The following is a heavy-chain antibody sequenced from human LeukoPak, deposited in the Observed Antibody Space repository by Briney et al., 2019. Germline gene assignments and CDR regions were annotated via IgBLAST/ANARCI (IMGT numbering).Heavy chain of an antibody. CDR2: IDHSGST. V-gene: IGHV4-34*01. CDR1: GGSLSPYY. CDR3: ARGRRDGYYFDY. D-gene: IGHD5-24*01. Sequence: SETLSLTCGVYGGSLSPYYWSWIRQPPGKGLEWIGEIDHSGSTNYNPSLKSRATISLDKSKNQVFLKVNSVTAADTAPYYCARGRRDGYYFDYWGQGTLVTVSS. J-gene: IGHJ4*02.